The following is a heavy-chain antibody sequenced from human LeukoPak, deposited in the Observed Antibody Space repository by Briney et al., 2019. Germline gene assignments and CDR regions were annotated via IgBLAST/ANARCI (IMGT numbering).Heavy chain of an antibody. J-gene: IGHJ4*02. V-gene: IGHV1-18*01. CDR1: GYTFTSYG. CDR3: ARDAEEDYYGSGSYFGY. Sequence: ASVKVSCKASGYTFTSYGTSWVRQAPGQGLEWMGWISAYNGNTNYAQKLQGRVTMTTDTSTSTAYMELRSLRSDDTAVYYCARDAEEDYYGSGSYFGYWGQGTLVTVSS. CDR2: ISAYNGNT. D-gene: IGHD3-10*01.